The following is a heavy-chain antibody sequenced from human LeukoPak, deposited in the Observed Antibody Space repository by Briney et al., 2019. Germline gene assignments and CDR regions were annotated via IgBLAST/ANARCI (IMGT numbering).Heavy chain of an antibody. CDR1: GYTFTRYY. CDR2: VNPSGGGT. CDR3: ARALTAAAGRRAGMMGD. J-gene: IGHJ4*02. D-gene: IGHD6-13*01. V-gene: IGHV1-46*01. Sequence: ASVKVSCKASGYTFTRYYIHWVRQAPGQGLEWMGIVNPSGGGTGYGQKFQGRVTMTRDMSTSTVYMELSSLRSEDTAVYYCARALTAAAGRRAGMMGDWGQGTLVTVSS.